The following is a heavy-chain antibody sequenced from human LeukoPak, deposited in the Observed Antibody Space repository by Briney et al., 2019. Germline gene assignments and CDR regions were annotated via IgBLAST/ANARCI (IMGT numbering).Heavy chain of an antibody. Sequence: GGSLRLSCAASGFTFSSYAMSWVRQAPGKGLEWVSATSGSGGSTYYADSVKGRFTISRDNSKNTLYLQMNSLRAEDTAVYYCAKEIYYYDSSGPMYYFDYWGQGTLVTVSS. V-gene: IGHV3-23*01. CDR3: AKEIYYYDSSGPMYYFDY. CDR1: GFTFSSYA. J-gene: IGHJ4*02. D-gene: IGHD3-22*01. CDR2: TSGSGGST.